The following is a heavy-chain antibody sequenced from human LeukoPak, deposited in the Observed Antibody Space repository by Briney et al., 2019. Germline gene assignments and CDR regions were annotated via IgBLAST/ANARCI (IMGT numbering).Heavy chain of an antibody. CDR3: AKNWNPHYFDY. CDR1: GFTVSSNY. Sequence: GGSLRLSCAASGFTVSSNYMSWVRQAPGKGLEWVSVIYSGGSTYYADSVKGRFTISRDNSKNTLYLQMNSLRAEDTAVYFCAKNWNPHYFDYWGQGTLVTVSS. J-gene: IGHJ4*02. CDR2: IYSGGST. V-gene: IGHV3-53*01. D-gene: IGHD1-1*01.